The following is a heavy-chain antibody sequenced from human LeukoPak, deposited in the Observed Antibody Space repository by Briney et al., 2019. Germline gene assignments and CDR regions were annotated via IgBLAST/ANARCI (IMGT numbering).Heavy chain of an antibody. D-gene: IGHD6-6*01. Sequence: SETLSLTCTVSGGSISSYYWSWIRQPPGKGLEWIGYIYYSGSTNYNPSLKSRVTISVDTSKNQFSLKLSSVTAADTAVYYCARVGSSSFRLDYWGQGTLVTVSS. CDR2: IYYSGST. CDR3: ARVGSSSFRLDY. CDR1: GGSISSYY. V-gene: IGHV4-59*01. J-gene: IGHJ4*02.